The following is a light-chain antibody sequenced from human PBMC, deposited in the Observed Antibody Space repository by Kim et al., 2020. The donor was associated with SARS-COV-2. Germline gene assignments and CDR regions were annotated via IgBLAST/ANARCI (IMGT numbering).Light chain of an antibody. J-gene: IGKJ1*01. CDR1: QSVSSSY. V-gene: IGKV3-20*01. CDR3: QQYGSSPAT. Sequence: SPGERATLSCRARQSVSSSYLAWYQQKPGQAPRLLIYGASSRATGIPDRFSGSGSGTDFTLTISRLEPEDFAVYYCQQYGSSPATFGQGTKVEIK. CDR2: GAS.